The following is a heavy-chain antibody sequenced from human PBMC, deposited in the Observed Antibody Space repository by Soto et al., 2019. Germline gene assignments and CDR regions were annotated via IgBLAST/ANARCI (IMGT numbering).Heavy chain of an antibody. CDR3: ARVGSDFDAFDI. V-gene: IGHV4-31*03. Sequence: QVQLQESGPGLVKPSQTLSLTCSVSGGSISRGDYYWSWIRQHPGRGLEWIGYIYHSGRTNYNPCLKSRVFISVDTSKSQFALNLTSVTAAGTAVYRCARVGSDFDAFDIWGQGTMVTVSS. CDR2: IYHSGRT. CDR1: GGSISRGDYY. D-gene: IGHD3-16*01. J-gene: IGHJ3*02.